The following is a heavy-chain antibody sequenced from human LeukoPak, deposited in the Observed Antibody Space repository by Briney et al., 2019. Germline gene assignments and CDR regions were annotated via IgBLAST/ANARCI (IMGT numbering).Heavy chain of an antibody. V-gene: IGHV5-51*01. Sequence: GESLKISCKGSGYSFTSYWIGWARQMPGKGLEWMGIIYPGDSDTRYSPSFQGQVTISADKSISTAYLQWSSLKASDTAMYYCARGGYCSSTSCYWDFDYWGQGTLVTVSS. CDR3: ARGGYCSSTSCYWDFDY. CDR1: GYSFTSYW. D-gene: IGHD2-2*01. CDR2: IYPGDSDT. J-gene: IGHJ4*02.